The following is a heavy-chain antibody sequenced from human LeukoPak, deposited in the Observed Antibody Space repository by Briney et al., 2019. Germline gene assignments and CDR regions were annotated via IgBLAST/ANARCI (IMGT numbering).Heavy chain of an antibody. V-gene: IGHV3-72*01. J-gene: IGHJ4*02. Sequence: GGSLRLSCAASGFTFSDHFLDWVRQAPGKGLEWVGRTRNKANSYITEYAASVKGRFIISRDDSKNSLYLQMSSLKTDATAMYYCASIRGTFGYWGQGTLVTVSS. CDR1: GFTFSDHF. CDR2: TRNKANSYIT. D-gene: IGHD1-26*01. CDR3: ASIRGTFGY.